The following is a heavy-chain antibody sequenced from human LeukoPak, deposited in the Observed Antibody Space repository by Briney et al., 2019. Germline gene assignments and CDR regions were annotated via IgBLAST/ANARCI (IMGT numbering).Heavy chain of an antibody. V-gene: IGHV3-7*01. CDR2: IKQDGSEK. Sequence: PGGSLRLSCAASGFTFSSYWMSWVRQAPGKGLEWVANIKQDGSEKYYVDSVKGRFTISRDNAKNSLYLQMNSLRAEDTAVYYCARAGAVVVPAALGYWGQGTLVTVSS. J-gene: IGHJ4*02. CDR3: ARAGAVVVPAALGY. D-gene: IGHD2-2*01. CDR1: GFTFSSYW.